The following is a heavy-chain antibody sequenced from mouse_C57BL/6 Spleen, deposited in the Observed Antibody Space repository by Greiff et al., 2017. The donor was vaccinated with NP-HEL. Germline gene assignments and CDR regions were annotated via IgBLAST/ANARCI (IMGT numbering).Heavy chain of an antibody. CDR1: GYTFTDYN. CDR2: INPNNGGT. D-gene: IGHD1-1*01. J-gene: IGHJ3*01. CDR3: THYYGSSYGFAY. V-gene: IGHV1-22*01. Sequence: VHVKQSGPELVKPGASVKMSCKASGYTFTDYNMHWVKQSHGKSLEWIGYINPNNGGTSYNQKFKGKATLTVNKSSSTAYMELRSLTSEDSAVYYCTHYYGSSYGFAYWGQGTLVTVSA.